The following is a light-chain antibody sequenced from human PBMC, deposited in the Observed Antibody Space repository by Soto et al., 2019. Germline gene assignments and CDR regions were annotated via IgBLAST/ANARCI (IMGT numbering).Light chain of an antibody. J-gene: IGLJ2*01. Sequence: QSVLTQPPSVSGAPGQRVIISCTGSSSNIGAGYDVHWYQQLPGTAPKFLIYGNSNRPSGVPDRFSGSKSGTSASLAITGLQDEDEAVYYCQSYDSSLSGSVFGGGTKLTVL. CDR3: QSYDSSLSGSV. V-gene: IGLV1-40*01. CDR2: GNS. CDR1: SSNIGAGYD.